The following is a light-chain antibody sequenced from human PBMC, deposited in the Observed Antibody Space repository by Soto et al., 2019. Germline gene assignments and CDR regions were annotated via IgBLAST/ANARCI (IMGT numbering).Light chain of an antibody. CDR2: KAS. CDR3: QHNNTYPWT. V-gene: IGKV1-5*03. J-gene: IGKJ1*01. Sequence: DIQMTQSPSILSASVGDRVTITCRASQSISSWLAWYQQKPGKAPNLLIHKASHLESGVPSRFSVSGSGTEFTLTISSLQPGDFATYYCQHNNTYPWTFGQGTKVEIK. CDR1: QSISSW.